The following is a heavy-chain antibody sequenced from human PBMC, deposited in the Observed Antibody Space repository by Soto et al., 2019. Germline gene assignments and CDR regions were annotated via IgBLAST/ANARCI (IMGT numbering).Heavy chain of an antibody. Sequence: SETLSVTCTVAGGSISSGDYYWSWIRQPPGKGLEWIGSIYYSGSTYYNPSLKSRVTISVDTSKNQFSLKLSSVTAADTAVYYCARLRMDIVATIPRWFDPWGQGTLVTVSS. J-gene: IGHJ5*02. V-gene: IGHV4-39*01. CDR2: IYYSGST. CDR3: ARLRMDIVATIPRWFDP. D-gene: IGHD5-12*01. CDR1: GGSISSGDYY.